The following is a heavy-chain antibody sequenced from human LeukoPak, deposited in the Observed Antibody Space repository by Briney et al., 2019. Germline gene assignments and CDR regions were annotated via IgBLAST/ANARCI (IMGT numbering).Heavy chain of an antibody. CDR3: ARMGYCSSTSCSTH. J-gene: IGHJ4*02. CDR2: IYYSGST. D-gene: IGHD2-2*01. Sequence: PETLSLTCTVSGGSISSYYWSWIRQPPGKGLEWIGYIYYSGSTNYNPSLKSRVTISVDTSKNQFSLKLSSVTAADTAVYYCARMGYCSSTSCSTHWGQGPLVTVSS. V-gene: IGHV4-59*12. CDR1: GGSISSYY.